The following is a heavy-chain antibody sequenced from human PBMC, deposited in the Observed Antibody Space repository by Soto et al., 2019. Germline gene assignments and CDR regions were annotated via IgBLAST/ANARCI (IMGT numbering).Heavy chain of an antibody. CDR3: ARDGSGYDFWSGPYFFDY. V-gene: IGHV4-59*01. J-gene: IGHJ4*02. Sequence: SETLSLTCTVSGGSISTYYWSWIRQPPGKGLEWIGYIYYNGRTNYNPSLESRVTISLDTSKSQFSLKLSSVSAADTAVYYCARDGSGYDFWSGPYFFDYWGPGILVTVSS. D-gene: IGHD3-3*01. CDR1: GGSISTYY. CDR2: IYYNGRT.